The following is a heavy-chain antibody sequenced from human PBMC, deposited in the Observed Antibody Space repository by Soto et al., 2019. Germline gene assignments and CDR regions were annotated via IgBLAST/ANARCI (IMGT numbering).Heavy chain of an antibody. CDR3: ARDCISTSCPSMDV. D-gene: IGHD2-2*01. CDR2: IYHSGSA. J-gene: IGHJ6*02. V-gene: IGHV4-4*02. Sequence: SSETLSLTCAVSGDSVSSRFWWSWVRQSPGKGLEWIGEIYHSGSANYNPSLKSRVTMSVDNSKNQFSLKLSSVTAADTAVYYCARDCISTSCPSMDVWGQGTTVTVSS. CDR1: GDSVSSRFW.